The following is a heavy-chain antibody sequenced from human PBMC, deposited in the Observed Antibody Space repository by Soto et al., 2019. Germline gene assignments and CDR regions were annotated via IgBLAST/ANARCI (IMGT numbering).Heavy chain of an antibody. V-gene: IGHV4-38-2*01. CDR1: SYSISGGFY. Sequence: SEAMSLTCAVSSYSISGGFYWAWIRQPPGKGLEWIGNIYHSGSAHYNPSLKSRVTMSVDTSKNNFSLRLTSVTAADTAGYYSARVTIFKDGCDTCGKGILVT. CDR2: IYHSGSA. J-gene: IGHJ5*02. CDR3: ARVTIFKDGCDT. D-gene: IGHD3-3*01.